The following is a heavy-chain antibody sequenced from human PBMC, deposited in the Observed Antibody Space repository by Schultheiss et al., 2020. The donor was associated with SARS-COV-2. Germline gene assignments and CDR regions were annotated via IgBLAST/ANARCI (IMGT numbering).Heavy chain of an antibody. J-gene: IGHJ5*02. Sequence: GGSLRLSCAASGFTFSSYGMHWVRQAPGKGLEWVAVISYDGSNKYYADSVKGRFTISRDNSKNTLYLQMNSLRAEDTAVYYCTRDLVPGTEHWFDPWGQGTLVTVSS. CDR2: ISYDGSNK. CDR1: GFTFSSYG. CDR3: TRDLVPGTEHWFDP. D-gene: IGHD1-1*01. V-gene: IGHV3-30*03.